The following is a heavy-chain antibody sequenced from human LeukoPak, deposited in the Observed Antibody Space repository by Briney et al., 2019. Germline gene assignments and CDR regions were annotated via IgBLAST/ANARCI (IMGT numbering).Heavy chain of an antibody. CDR1: GFTFDDYT. Sequence: TGGSLRLSCAASGFTFDDYTMHWVRQAPGKGLEWVSGISWNSGSIGYADSVKGRFTISRDNAKNSLYLQMNSLRAEDMALYYCAKDPYYYGSGSPYYFDYWGQGTLVTVSS. CDR2: ISWNSGSI. J-gene: IGHJ4*02. D-gene: IGHD3-10*01. CDR3: AKDPYYYGSGSPYYFDY. V-gene: IGHV3-9*03.